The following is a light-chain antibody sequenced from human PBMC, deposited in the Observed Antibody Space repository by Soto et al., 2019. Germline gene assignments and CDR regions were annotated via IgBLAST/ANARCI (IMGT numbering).Light chain of an antibody. V-gene: IGKV3-20*01. CDR1: ESVSNNY. Sequence: EIVLTQSPGTLSLSPGERATLSCRASESVSNNYLAWYQRKPGQAPRLLISGASYRATAIPSRFSGSGSGADFTLTIARLEAEDVAVDICQQYGGTPPTFGLGTKVEI. J-gene: IGKJ1*01. CDR3: QQYGGTPPT. CDR2: GAS.